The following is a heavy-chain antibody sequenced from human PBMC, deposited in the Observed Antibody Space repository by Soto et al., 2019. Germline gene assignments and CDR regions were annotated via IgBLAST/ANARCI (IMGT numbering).Heavy chain of an antibody. D-gene: IGHD6-6*01. CDR3: ARGSFSSSSSWFDP. CDR2: IYYSGRT. V-gene: IGHV4-30-4*01. J-gene: IGHJ5*02. CDR1: GGSISSGDYY. Sequence: SETLSLTCTVSGGSISSGDYYWSWICQPPGKGLEWIGYIYYSGRTYYNPSLHSRVSIAVDTTENQFSLKLTSVTAADTSVYYCARGSFSSSSSWFDPWGRGTLVTVSS.